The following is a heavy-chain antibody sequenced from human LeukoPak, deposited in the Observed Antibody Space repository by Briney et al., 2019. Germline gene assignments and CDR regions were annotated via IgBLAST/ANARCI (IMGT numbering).Heavy chain of an antibody. CDR2: ISTYNGHI. Sequence: GASVKVSCKASGYTFTTFGISWVRQAPGQGLEWMGWISTYNGHINYAQKFQGRVTLTTDTSTRTAYMDLRSLRFDDTAVYYCARAFCSSSSCDEWFDPWGQGTLVTVSS. CDR1: GYTFTTFG. CDR3: ARAFCSSSSCDEWFDP. J-gene: IGHJ5*02. D-gene: IGHD2-2*01. V-gene: IGHV1-18*01.